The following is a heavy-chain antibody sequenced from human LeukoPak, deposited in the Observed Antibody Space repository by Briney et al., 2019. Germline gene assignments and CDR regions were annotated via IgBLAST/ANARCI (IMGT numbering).Heavy chain of an antibody. J-gene: IGHJ4*02. Sequence: SETLSLTCTVSGGSISSSYYYWGWIRQPPGKGLEYIGYMYYTGSTYYSPSLKSRVSISVDTSKNQFSLKLSSVAAADTAAYYCARGTGYYGDCFDYWGQGALVAVSS. D-gene: IGHD4-17*01. CDR2: MYYTGST. V-gene: IGHV4-39*01. CDR1: GGSISSSYYY. CDR3: ARGTGYYGDCFDY.